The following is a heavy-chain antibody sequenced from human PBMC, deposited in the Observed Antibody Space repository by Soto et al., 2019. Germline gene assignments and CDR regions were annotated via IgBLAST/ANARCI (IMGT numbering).Heavy chain of an antibody. Sequence: EVQLVESGGGLVQPGGSLKLSCAASGFTFSGSAMHWVRQASGKGLEWVGRIRSKANSYATAYAAWVKGRFTISRDDSKNTAYLKMNSLKTEDTAVYYCTSGGGGSWWGQGTMVTVSS. J-gene: IGHJ3*01. CDR3: TSGGGGSW. CDR2: IRSKANSYAT. CDR1: GFTFSGSA. D-gene: IGHD1-26*01. V-gene: IGHV3-73*02.